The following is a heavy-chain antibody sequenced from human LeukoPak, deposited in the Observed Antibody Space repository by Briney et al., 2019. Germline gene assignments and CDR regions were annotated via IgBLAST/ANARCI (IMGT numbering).Heavy chain of an antibody. CDR3: ARVNYYYGSGSYSYYYGMDV. J-gene: IGHJ6*02. Sequence: GASVKVSCRASGYTFTGCYMHWVRQAPGQGLEWMGWINPNSGGTGCAQKFQGRVTVARDTSIGTAYMELSRLRSDDTAVYYRARVNYYYGSGSYSYYYGMDVWGQGTTVTVSS. D-gene: IGHD3-10*01. CDR2: INPNSGGT. V-gene: IGHV1-2*02. CDR1: GYTFTGCY.